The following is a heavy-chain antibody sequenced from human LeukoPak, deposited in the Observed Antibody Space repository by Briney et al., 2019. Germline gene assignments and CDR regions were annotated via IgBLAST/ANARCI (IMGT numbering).Heavy chain of an antibody. CDR3: ARDPELGYCSSISCSFRFDY. V-gene: IGHV3-30-3*01. CDR1: GFTFSSYA. J-gene: IGHJ4*02. Sequence: HPGGSLRLSCAASGFTFSSYAIHWVRQAPGKGLEWVAVISYEGSKKYYADSVKGRFTISRDNSKNTLYLQMNRLRAEDTAAYYCARDPELGYCSSISCSFRFDYWGQGTLVTVSS. CDR2: ISYEGSKK. D-gene: IGHD2-2*01.